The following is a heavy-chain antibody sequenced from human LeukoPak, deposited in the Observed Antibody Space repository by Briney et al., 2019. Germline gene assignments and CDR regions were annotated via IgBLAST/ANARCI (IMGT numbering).Heavy chain of an antibody. J-gene: IGHJ5*02. CDR1: GYTLTSYG. CDR2: ISAYNGNT. V-gene: IGHV1-18*01. D-gene: IGHD3-10*01. Sequence: ASVKLSCKASGYTLTSYGISWVRQAPGQGLEWMGWISAYNGNTNYAQKLQGRVTMTTDTSTSTAYMELRSLRSDDTAVYYCARDVGYGSGSYYNPYNWFDPWGQGTLVTVSS. CDR3: ARDVGYGSGSYYNPYNWFDP.